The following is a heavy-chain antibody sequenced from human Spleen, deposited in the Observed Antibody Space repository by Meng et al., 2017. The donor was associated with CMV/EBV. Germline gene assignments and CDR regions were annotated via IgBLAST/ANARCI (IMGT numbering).Heavy chain of an antibody. Sequence: GESLKISCAASGFTFSSYAMSWVRQAPGKGLEWVSAISGSGGSTYYADSVKGRFTISRDNSKNLLFLQMNNLGAEDTAVYYCAKNKGEQLVTSFDYWGQGTLVTVSS. CDR2: ISGSGGST. CDR3: AKNKGEQLVTSFDY. V-gene: IGHV3-23*01. J-gene: IGHJ4*02. CDR1: GFTFSSYA. D-gene: IGHD6-13*01.